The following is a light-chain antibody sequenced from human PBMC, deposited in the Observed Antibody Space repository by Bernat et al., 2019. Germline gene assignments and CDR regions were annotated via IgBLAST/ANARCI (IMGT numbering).Light chain of an antibody. Sequence: SFVVTKPPSVSVAPGLTAIITCGGNNIGRESVHWYQLKPGQAPVLALFDDSVRPSGISERISGSNSGNTATLTISRVEAGDEADYYCQMGDNDSDNVRFGGGTKLTVL. CDR2: DDS. CDR1: NIGRES. V-gene: IGLV3-21*02. J-gene: IGLJ2*01. CDR3: QMGDNDSDNVR.